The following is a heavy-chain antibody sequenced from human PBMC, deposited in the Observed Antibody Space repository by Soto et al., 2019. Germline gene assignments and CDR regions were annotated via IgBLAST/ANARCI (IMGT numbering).Heavy chain of an antibody. J-gene: IGHJ4*02. CDR3: ARHGDSYGSGSYYREGSLDY. CDR1: GGSISSSSYY. V-gene: IGHV4-39*01. Sequence: GGSISSSSYYWGWIRQPPGKGLEWIGSIYYSGSTYYNPSLKSRVTISVDTSKNQFSLKLSSVTAADTAVYYCARHGDSYGSGSYYREGSLDYWGQGTLVTVSS. CDR2: IYYSGST. D-gene: IGHD3-10*01.